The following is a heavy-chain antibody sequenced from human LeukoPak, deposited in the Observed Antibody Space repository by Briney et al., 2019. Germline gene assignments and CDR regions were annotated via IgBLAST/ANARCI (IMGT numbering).Heavy chain of an antibody. D-gene: IGHD6-13*01. CDR2: IYYSGST. Sequence: PSETLSLTCTVSGGSISSYYWSWIRQPPGKGLEWIGYIYYSGSTNYNPSLKSRVTISVDTSKNQFSLKLSSVTAADTAVYYCASGRGSSWYSFDYWGQGTLVTVSS. CDR1: GGSISSYY. J-gene: IGHJ4*02. CDR3: ASGRGSSWYSFDY. V-gene: IGHV4-59*01.